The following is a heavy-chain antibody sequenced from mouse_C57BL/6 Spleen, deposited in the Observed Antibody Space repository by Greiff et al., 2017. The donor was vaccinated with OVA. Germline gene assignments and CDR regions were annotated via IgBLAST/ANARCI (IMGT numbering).Heavy chain of an antibody. D-gene: IGHD2-3*01. V-gene: IGHV1-82*01. Sequence: VQLQQSGPELVKPGASVKISCKASGYAFSSSWMNWVKQRPGTGLEWIGRIYPGDGDTNYNGKFKGKATLTADKSSSTAYMPLSSLTSEDSAVDFCAKPGIYDGYYGYWGQGTTLTVSS. CDR1: GYAFSSSW. CDR2: IYPGDGDT. CDR3: AKPGIYDGYYGY. J-gene: IGHJ2*01.